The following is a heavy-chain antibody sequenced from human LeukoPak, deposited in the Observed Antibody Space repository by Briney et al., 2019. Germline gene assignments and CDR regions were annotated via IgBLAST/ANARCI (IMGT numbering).Heavy chain of an antibody. CDR1: GGSISSGGYS. CDR2: IYHSGST. J-gene: IGHJ4*02. CDR3: ARDNVAYCDGDCYDY. D-gene: IGHD2-21*01. Sequence: SQTLSLTCAVSGGSISSGGYSWSWIRQPPGKGLEWIGYIYHSGSTYYNPSLKSRVTISVDRSKNQFSLKLSSVTAADTAVYYCARDNVAYCDGDCYDYWGQGTLVTVSS. V-gene: IGHV4-30-2*01.